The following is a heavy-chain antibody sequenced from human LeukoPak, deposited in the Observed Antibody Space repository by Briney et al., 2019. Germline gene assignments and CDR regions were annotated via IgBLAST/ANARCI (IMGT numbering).Heavy chain of an antibody. J-gene: IGHJ5*02. V-gene: IGHV1-18*01. Sequence: ASVKVSCKTSGYTFNNFGITWVRQAPGQGLEWMGWISIGDGRTHYGRKFQDRVSMTREMSSNTAFLELSSLRSEDTAVYYCATGIPDWFDPWGQGTLVTVSS. CDR3: ATGIPDWFDP. CDR2: ISIGDGRT. CDR1: GYTFNNFG.